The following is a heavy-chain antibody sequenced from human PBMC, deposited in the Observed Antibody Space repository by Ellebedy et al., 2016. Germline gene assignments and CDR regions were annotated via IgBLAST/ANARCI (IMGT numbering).Heavy chain of an antibody. J-gene: IGHJ4*02. Sequence: SVKVSCXASGGTFSSYAISWVRQAPGQGLEWMGGIIPIFGTANYAQKFQGRVTITADESTSTAYMELSSLRSEDTAVYYCARDRGGIVGAMGYWGQGTLVTVSS. CDR2: IIPIFGTA. D-gene: IGHD1-26*01. CDR3: ARDRGGIVGAMGY. CDR1: GGTFSSYA. V-gene: IGHV1-69*13.